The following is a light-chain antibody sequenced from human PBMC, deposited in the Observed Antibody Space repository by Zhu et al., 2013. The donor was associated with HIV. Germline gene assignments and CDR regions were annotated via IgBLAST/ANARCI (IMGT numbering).Light chain of an antibody. Sequence: DIQLTQSPSLLSASVGDRVTITCRASQDIDRYLAWYQQTPGKAPTLLVYAASTTQSGVPSRFSGSGSGTEFSLTISSLQPEDFATYYCLQDYIYPYTFGQGTKLDFK. V-gene: IGKV1-9*01. CDR3: LQDYIYPYT. CDR1: QDIDRY. CDR2: AAS. J-gene: IGKJ2*01.